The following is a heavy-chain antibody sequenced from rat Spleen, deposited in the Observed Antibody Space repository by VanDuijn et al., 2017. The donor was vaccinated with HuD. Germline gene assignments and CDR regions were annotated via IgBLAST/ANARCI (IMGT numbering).Heavy chain of an antibody. V-gene: IGHV5-7*01. CDR2: ISYGDSSGHSST. D-gene: IGHD1-9*01. J-gene: IGHJ2*01. CDR3: ARRHYGYTDYFDY. CDR1: GFNFNDYW. Sequence: EVQLVESGGGLVQPGRSLKLSCAASGFNFNDYWMGWVRQAPEKGLEWVATISYGDSSGHSSTYYRDSVKGRFTISRDNTKSTLSLQMDSLRSEDTATYHCARRHYGYTDYFDYWGQGVMVTVSS.